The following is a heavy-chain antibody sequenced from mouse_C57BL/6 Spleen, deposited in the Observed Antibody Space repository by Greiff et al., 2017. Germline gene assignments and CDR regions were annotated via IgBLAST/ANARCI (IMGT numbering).Heavy chain of an antibody. CDR3: ARPRNYGESFDY. V-gene: IGHV1-64*01. CDR1: GYTFTSYW. J-gene: IGHJ2*01. CDR2: IHPNSGST. Sequence: QVHVKQSGAELVKPGASVKLSCKASGYTFTSYWMHWVKQRPGQGLEWIGMIHPNSGSTNYNEKFKSKATLTVDKSSSTAYMQLSSLTSEDSAVYYCARPRNYGESFDYWGQGTTLTVSS. D-gene: IGHD1-1*01.